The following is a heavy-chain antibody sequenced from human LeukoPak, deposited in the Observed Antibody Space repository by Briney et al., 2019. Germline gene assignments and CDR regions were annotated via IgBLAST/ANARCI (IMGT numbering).Heavy chain of an antibody. CDR3: AKDKWELPFPYYFDY. CDR1: GFTFSSYA. J-gene: IGHJ4*02. V-gene: IGHV3-23*01. CDR2: ISGSGSST. Sequence: GGSLRLSCAASGFTFSSYAMSCVRQAPGKGLEWVSGISGSGSSTYYADSVKGRFTISRDNSQNTVYLQMNSLRAEDTAVYYCAKDKWELPFPYYFDYWGQGTLVTVSS. D-gene: IGHD1-26*01.